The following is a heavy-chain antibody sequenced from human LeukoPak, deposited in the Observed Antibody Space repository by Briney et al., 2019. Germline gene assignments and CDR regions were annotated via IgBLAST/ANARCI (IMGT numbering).Heavy chain of an antibody. Sequence: PGGSLRLSCAASGFTFSTYAMNWVRQAPGRGLEWVSTLSGNGGSTYYADSVKGRFTISRDNSKNTLYLQMDSLRAEDTAVYYCARDPSGTYYPRVSGALDIWGQGTMVTVSS. CDR2: LSGNGGST. V-gene: IGHV3-23*01. CDR1: GFTFSTYA. CDR3: ARDPSGTYYPRVSGALDI. J-gene: IGHJ3*02. D-gene: IGHD1-26*01.